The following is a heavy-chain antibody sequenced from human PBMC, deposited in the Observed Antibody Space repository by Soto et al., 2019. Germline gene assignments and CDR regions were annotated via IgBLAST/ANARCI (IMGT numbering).Heavy chain of an antibody. J-gene: IGHJ4*01. Sequence: PSETLSLTCTVSGGSISSSSYYWGWIRQPPGKGLEWIGSIYYSGSTYYNPSLKSRVTISVDTSKNQFSLKLSSVTAADTAVYYWSRWPHNLVVGAAPFKPLLFDYLGQGNLV. D-gene: IGHD3-10*01. CDR1: GGSISSSSYY. V-gene: IGHV4-39*01. CDR3: SRWPHNLVVGAAPFKPLLFDY. CDR2: IYYSGST.